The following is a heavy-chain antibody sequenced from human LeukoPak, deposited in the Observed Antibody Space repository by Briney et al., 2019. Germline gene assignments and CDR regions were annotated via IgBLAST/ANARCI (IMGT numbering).Heavy chain of an antibody. CDR1: GFTFSRYG. Sequence: GRSLRLSCAASGFTFSRYGMSWVRQAPGKGLGWVSSISGSGGSTYYADSVKGRFTISRDNSKNTLYLQMNSLRAADTAVCYCAKGTTADFDYWGQGTLVTVSS. J-gene: IGHJ4*02. CDR3: AKGTTADFDY. V-gene: IGHV3-23*01. D-gene: IGHD1/OR15-1a*01. CDR2: ISGSGGST.